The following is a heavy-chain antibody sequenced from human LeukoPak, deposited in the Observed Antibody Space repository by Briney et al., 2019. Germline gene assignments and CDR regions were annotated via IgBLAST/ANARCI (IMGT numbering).Heavy chain of an antibody. Sequence: RASETLSLTCTVSGGSISNYYWSWIRQPPGKGLDWIGYIYYTGSTNSNPSLKSRVTISADTPKNQFSLKLSSVTAADTAVYYCARRARENWYFDLWGRGTLVTVSS. J-gene: IGHJ2*01. CDR1: GGSISNYY. V-gene: IGHV4-59*08. CDR2: IYYTGST. CDR3: ARRARENWYFDL.